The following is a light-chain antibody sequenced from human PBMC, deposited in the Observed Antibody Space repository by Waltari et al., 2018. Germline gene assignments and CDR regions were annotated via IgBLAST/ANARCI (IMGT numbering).Light chain of an antibody. CDR2: WAS. V-gene: IGKV4-1*01. CDR1: QSLLSSSNNKNY. J-gene: IGKJ4*01. Sequence: DIVMTQSPASLAVSLGERATINCKSSQSLLSSSNNKNYLGWYQQKPRQPPKLLVSWASTLISGVPTRFSGRVSGADFTLTISSLQAEDVALYYFQQYYSSPLAFGGPTNVEIK. CDR3: QQYYSSPLA.